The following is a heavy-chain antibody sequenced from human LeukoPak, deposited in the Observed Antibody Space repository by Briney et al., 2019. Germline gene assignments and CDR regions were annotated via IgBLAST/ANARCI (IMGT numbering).Heavy chain of an antibody. D-gene: IGHD1-26*01. CDR1: GISFSSNG. CDR2: TWYDGSKK. CDR3: ARSSGALIYDY. V-gene: IGHV3-33*01. Sequence: GGSLRLSCAASGISFSSNGMHWVRQPPGKGLEWVAVTWYDGSKKYYADSVKGRFTTSRDNSKNTLYLQMNSLRAEDTAVYYCARSSGALIYDYWGQGTLVTVSS. J-gene: IGHJ4*02.